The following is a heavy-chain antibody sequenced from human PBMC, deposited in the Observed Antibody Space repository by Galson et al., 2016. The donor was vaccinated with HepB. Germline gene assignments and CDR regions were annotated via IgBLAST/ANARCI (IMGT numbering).Heavy chain of an antibody. J-gene: IGHJ2*01. CDR3: ARDVRGSSWYARYFDL. Sequence: SLRLSCAASGFTFGSYIMNWVRQAPGKGLEWVSSIPASIAYLYYADSVKGRFTISRNNAKNSLYLQMNSLRAEDTAVYYCARDVRGSSWYARYFDLWGRGTLVTVSS. CDR2: IPASIAYL. V-gene: IGHV3-21*01. D-gene: IGHD6-13*01. CDR1: GFTFGSYI.